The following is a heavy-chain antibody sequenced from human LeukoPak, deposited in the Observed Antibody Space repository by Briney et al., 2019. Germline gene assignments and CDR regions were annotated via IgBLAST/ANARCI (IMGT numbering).Heavy chain of an antibody. CDR3: ARDGYCSGGSCRYYYYYGMDV. Sequence: ASVRVSCKASGYTFTGYYMHWVRQAPGQGREWMGWINPNSGGTNYAQKFQGRVTMTRDTSISTAYMELSRLRSDDTAVYYCARDGYCSGGSCRYYYYYGMDVWGQGTTVTVSS. D-gene: IGHD2-15*01. V-gene: IGHV1-2*02. CDR2: INPNSGGT. CDR1: GYTFTGYY. J-gene: IGHJ6*02.